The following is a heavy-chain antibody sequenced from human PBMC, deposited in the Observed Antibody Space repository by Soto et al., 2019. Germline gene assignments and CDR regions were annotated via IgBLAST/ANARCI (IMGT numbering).Heavy chain of an antibody. CDR3: AREGYDFWSGYPKSYYYYYGMDV. J-gene: IGHJ6*02. CDR1: GGTFSSYA. CDR2: IIPIFGTA. V-gene: IGHV1-69*13. Sequence: ASVKVSCKASGGTFSSYAISWVRQAPGQGLEWMGGIIPIFGTANYAQKFQGRVTITADESTSTAYMELSSLRSEDTAVYYCAREGYDFWSGYPKSYYYYYGMDVWGQGTTVIVSS. D-gene: IGHD3-3*01.